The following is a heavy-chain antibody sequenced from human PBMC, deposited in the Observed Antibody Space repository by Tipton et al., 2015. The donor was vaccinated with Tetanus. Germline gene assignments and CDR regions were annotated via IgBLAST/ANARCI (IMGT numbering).Heavy chain of an antibody. CDR2: INHSGST. CDR3: ARGAITYYYDSSGYSNWFDP. Sequence: GLVKPSETLSLTCAVYGGSFSGYYWSWIRQPPGKGLEWIGEINHSGSTNYNPSLKSRVTISVDTSKNQFSLKLSSVTAADTAVYYCARGAITYYYDSSGYSNWFDPWGQGTLVTVSS. J-gene: IGHJ5*02. D-gene: IGHD3-22*01. CDR1: GGSFSGYY. V-gene: IGHV4-34*01.